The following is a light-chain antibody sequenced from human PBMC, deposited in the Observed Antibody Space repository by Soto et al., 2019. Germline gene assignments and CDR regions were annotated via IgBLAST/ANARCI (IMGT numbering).Light chain of an antibody. Sequence: DLVMTQSPLSLPVTPGEPASISCRSSQSLLHSNGYNYLDWYLQKPGQSPQLLIYLGSNRAAGVPDRWRGSGSGTDLTLKISRVEAEDVGVYYGMQALQTPPTFGQGTKVEIK. V-gene: IGKV2-28*01. CDR3: MQALQTPPT. CDR1: QSLLHSNGYNY. CDR2: LGS. J-gene: IGKJ1*01.